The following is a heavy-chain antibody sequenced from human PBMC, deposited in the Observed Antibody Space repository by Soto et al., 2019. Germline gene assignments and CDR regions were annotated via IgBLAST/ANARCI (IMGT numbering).Heavy chain of an antibody. Sequence: NIGTYYWSWIRQPPGKGLEWVSGISWDSGRIGYADSVKGRFTISRDNSKNTLYLQMNSLRAEDTAVYYCASRPATYYYDSSGYYHLDWFDPWGQGTLVTVS. D-gene: IGHD3-22*01. CDR2: ISWDSGRI. CDR1: NIGTYY. CDR3: ASRPATYYYDSSGYYHLDWFDP. V-gene: IGHV3-9*01. J-gene: IGHJ5*02.